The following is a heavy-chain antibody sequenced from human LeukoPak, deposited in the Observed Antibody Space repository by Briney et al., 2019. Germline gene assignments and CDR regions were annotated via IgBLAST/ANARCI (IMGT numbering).Heavy chain of an antibody. CDR3: ARRAGAYSHPYDY. D-gene: IGHD4/OR15-4a*01. V-gene: IGHV3-48*01. CDR2: ISSSSSVI. Sequence: GGSLRLSCAASGFTFSSYNMNWVRQAPGKGLEWVSYISSSSSVIYYADSVKGRFTISRDNSKNTLYLQMNSLRAEDTAVYYCARRAGAYSHPYDYWGQGTLVTVSS. J-gene: IGHJ4*02. CDR1: GFTFSSYN.